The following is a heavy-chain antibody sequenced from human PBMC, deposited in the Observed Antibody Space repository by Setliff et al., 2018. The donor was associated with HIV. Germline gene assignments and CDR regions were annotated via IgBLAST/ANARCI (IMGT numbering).Heavy chain of an antibody. CDR1: GDSVSGSNW. V-gene: IGHV4-4*03. CDR3: ARRPPPLQFLDSPSYYMDV. D-gene: IGHD3-3*01. J-gene: IGHJ6*03. Sequence: KLPETLSLTCNVSGDSVSGSNWWTWVRRPPQKGLEWIGEVYHSGATNYNPSLKSRVAMSVDKSENQFSLRLNSVTAADTAVYYCARRPPPLQFLDSPSYYMDVWGKGTTVTVSS. CDR2: VYHSGAT.